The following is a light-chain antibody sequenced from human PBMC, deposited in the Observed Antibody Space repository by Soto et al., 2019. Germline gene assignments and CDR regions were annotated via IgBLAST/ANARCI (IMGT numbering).Light chain of an antibody. Sequence: EIVMTQSPATLSVSPGERATLSCRASQSVSSDLAWYHQKPGQAPRLLIYGASTRATGIPARFSGSGSGTEFTLTINSLQSEDFAVYYCQQCNNWPWTFGPGTTVE. CDR1: QSVSSD. J-gene: IGKJ1*01. CDR3: QQCNNWPWT. CDR2: GAS. V-gene: IGKV3-15*01.